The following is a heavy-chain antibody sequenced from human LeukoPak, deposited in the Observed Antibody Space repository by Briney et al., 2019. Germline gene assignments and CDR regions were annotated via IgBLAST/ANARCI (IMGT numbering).Heavy chain of an antibody. D-gene: IGHD7-27*01. CDR1: GYSISSGYY. J-gene: IGHJ4*02. V-gene: IGHV4-38-2*02. CDR2: IYHSGST. CDR3: ASAPLGY. Sequence: SETLSLTCTVSGYSISSGYYRGWIRQPPGKGLEWIGSIYHSGSTYYNPSLKSRVAISVDTPKNQFSLKLSSVTAADTAVYYCASAPLGYWGQGTLVTVSS.